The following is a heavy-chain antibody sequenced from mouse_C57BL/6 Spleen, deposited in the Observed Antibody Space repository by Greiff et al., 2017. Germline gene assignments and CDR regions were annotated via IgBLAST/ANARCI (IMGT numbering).Heavy chain of an antibody. V-gene: IGHV3-6*01. CDR3: ARGGGNPFDY. J-gene: IGHJ2*01. CDR2: ISYDGSN. D-gene: IGHD1-1*02. Sequence: EVKLMESGPGLVKPSQSLSLTCSATGYSFTSGYYWNWIRQVPGNKLEWMGYISYDGSNNYNPSLKNRISITRDTSKNQFFLKLNSVTTEDAATYYGARGGGNPFDYWGQGTTLTVSS. CDR1: GYSFTSGYY.